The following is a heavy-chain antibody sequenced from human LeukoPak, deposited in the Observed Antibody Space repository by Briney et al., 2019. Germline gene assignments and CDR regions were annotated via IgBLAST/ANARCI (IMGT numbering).Heavy chain of an antibody. J-gene: IGHJ3*02. D-gene: IGHD3-10*01. CDR1: GYTFTSYD. V-gene: IGHV1-8*01. CDR3: ARWGHITMVRGVIAEAFDI. CDR2: INPNRVNT. Sequence: ASVNVSCKASGYTFTSYDMYLVRQATGQGLEWMGWINPNRVNTDYAQKFQGRVTLTRNTSISTAYMELSSLRSEDTAVYYCARWGHITMVRGVIAEAFDIWGQGTMVTVYS.